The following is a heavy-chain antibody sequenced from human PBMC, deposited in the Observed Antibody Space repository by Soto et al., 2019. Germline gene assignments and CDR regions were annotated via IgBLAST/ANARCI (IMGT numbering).Heavy chain of an antibody. CDR3: ARHTQMDYFYYMDV. CDR1: GGSISSYY. CDR2: IYYSGST. D-gene: IGHD2-8*01. J-gene: IGHJ6*03. V-gene: IGHV4-59*08. Sequence: SATLSLTCTVSGGSISSYYWSWIRQPPGKGLEWIGYIYYSGSTNYNPSLKSRVTISVDTSKNQFSLKLSSVTAADTAVYYCARHTQMDYFYYMDVWGKGTTVTVSS.